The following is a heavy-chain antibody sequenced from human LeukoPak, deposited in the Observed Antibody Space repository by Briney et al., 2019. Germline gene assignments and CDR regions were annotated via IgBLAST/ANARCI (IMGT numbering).Heavy chain of an antibody. V-gene: IGHV3-30*18. J-gene: IGHJ6*02. D-gene: IGHD6-6*01. CDR1: GFTFSSYG. CDR2: ISYDGSNK. Sequence: QPGGSLRLSCAASGFTFSSYGMHWVRQAPGKGLEWVAVISYDGSNKYYADSVKGRFTISRDNSKNTLYLQMNSLRAEDTAVYYCAKDNPTYSSSSAGMDVWGQGTTVTVSS. CDR3: AKDNPTYSSSSAGMDV.